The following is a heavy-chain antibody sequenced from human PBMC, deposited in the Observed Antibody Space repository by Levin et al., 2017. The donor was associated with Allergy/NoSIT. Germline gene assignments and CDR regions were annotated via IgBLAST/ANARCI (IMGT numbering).Heavy chain of an antibody. Sequence: ETLSLTCAASGFTVSSNYMSWVRQAPGKGLEWVSVIYSGGSTYYADSVKGRFTISRDNSKNTLYLQMNSLRAEDTAVYYCARVFKGKEWELLFDYWGQGTLVTVSS. J-gene: IGHJ4*02. CDR2: IYSGGST. V-gene: IGHV3-53*01. CDR1: GFTVSSNY. CDR3: ARVFKGKEWELLFDY. D-gene: IGHD1-26*01.